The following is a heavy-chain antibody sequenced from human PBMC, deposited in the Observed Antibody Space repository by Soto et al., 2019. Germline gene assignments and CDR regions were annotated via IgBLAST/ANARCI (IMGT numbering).Heavy chain of an antibody. D-gene: IGHD6-13*01. V-gene: IGHV1-8*01. Sequence: QVQLVQSGAEVKKPGASVKVSCKDSGYTFTSYDINWVRQATGQGLEWMGWMNPNSGNTGYAQKFQGRVTMTRNTSIRTAYLALSSLRYEDTAVYDCARRGYSSSWYYYYYYGMDVGGQGTTVTGSS. CDR2: MNPNSGNT. CDR1: GYTFTSYD. CDR3: ARRGYSSSWYYYYYYGMDV. J-gene: IGHJ6*01.